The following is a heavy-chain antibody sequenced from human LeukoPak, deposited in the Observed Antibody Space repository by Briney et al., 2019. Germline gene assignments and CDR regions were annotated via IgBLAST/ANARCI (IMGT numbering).Heavy chain of an antibody. CDR3: ARHLPDFWSGSYYFDY. CDR1: GYTFTSYG. D-gene: IGHD3-3*01. CDR2: ISAYNGNT. Sequence: ASVKVSCKASGYTFTSYGISWVRQAPGQGLEWMGWISAYNGNTNYAQKLQGRVTMTTDTSTSTAYMELRSLRSDDTAVYYCARHLPDFWSGSYYFDYWGQGTLVTVSS. V-gene: IGHV1-18*01. J-gene: IGHJ4*02.